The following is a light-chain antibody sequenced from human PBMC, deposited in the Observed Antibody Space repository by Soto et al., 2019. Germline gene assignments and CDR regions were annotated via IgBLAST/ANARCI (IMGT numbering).Light chain of an antibody. CDR1: QSLLHSNGYNY. J-gene: IGKJ4*01. V-gene: IGKV2-28*01. CDR3: MQALQTLPGLT. Sequence: DIVMTQSPLSLPVTPGEPASISCRSSQSLLHSNGYNYLDWYLQKPGQSPQLLIYLGSNRASGVPDRFSGSGSGTDFTLKISRVEAEDVGVYYCMQALQTLPGLTFGGGTKVEIK. CDR2: LGS.